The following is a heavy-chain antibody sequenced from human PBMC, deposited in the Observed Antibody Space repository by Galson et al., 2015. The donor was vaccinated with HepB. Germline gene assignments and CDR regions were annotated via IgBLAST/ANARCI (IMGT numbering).Heavy chain of an antibody. CDR3: ARGYSRSWYSGLGY. Sequence: LRLSCAASGFTVSSNYMTWVRQAPGKGLEWVSVIYSGGSTDYADSVRGRFTLSRDNSKNTLYLQMNSLRAEDTAVYYCARGYSRSWYSGLGYWGQGTLVTVSS. D-gene: IGHD6-13*01. J-gene: IGHJ4*02. CDR1: GFTVSSNY. V-gene: IGHV3-53*01. CDR2: IYSGGST.